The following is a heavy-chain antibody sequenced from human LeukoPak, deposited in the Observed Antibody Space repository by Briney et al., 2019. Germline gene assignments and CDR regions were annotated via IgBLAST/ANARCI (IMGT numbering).Heavy chain of an antibody. CDR2: IYSGGST. Sequence: GGSLRLSCAASGFTVSSNYMSWVRQSPGKGLEWVSVIYSGGSTYYADSVKGRFTISRDNSKNTLYLQMNSLRAEDTAVYYCARDQRYYGMDVWGQGTTVTVSS. CDR3: ARDQRYYGMDV. CDR1: GFTVSSNY. J-gene: IGHJ6*02. V-gene: IGHV3-53*01.